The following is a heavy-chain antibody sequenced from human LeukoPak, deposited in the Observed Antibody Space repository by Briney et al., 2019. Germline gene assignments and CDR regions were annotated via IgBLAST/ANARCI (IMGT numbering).Heavy chain of an antibody. CDR2: INPNSGGT. Sequence: ASVKVSCKASGYTFTGYYMHWVRQAPGQGLEWMGWINPNSGGTNYAQKFQGRVTMTRDTSISTAYMELNSLRADDTAVYYCARRGWKPYYYGSGSPPSTYYFDYWGQGTLVTVSS. CDR3: ARRGWKPYYYGSGSPPSTYYFDY. D-gene: IGHD3-10*01. V-gene: IGHV1-2*02. CDR1: GYTFTGYY. J-gene: IGHJ4*02.